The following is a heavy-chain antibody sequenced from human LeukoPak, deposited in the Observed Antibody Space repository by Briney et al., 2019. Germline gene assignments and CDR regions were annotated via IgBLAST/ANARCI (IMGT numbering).Heavy chain of an antibody. J-gene: IGHJ5*02. V-gene: IGHV4-34*01. Sequence: SETLSLTCAVYGGSFSGYYWSWIRQPPGKGLEWIGEINHSGSTNYNPSLKSRVTISVDTSKNQFSLKLSSVTAADTAVYYCARDRDWWFDPWGQGTLVTVSS. D-gene: IGHD2-21*02. CDR1: GGSFSGYY. CDR2: INHSGST. CDR3: ARDRDWWFDP.